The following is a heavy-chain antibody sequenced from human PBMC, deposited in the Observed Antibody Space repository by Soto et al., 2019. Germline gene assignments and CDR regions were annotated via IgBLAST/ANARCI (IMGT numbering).Heavy chain of an antibody. CDR2: MSGSSSTT. CDR3: AKNQERELPRVIDF. J-gene: IGHJ4*02. D-gene: IGHD1-7*01. Sequence: GGSLRLSCATSGLTFRNYAMSWVRQAPGGGLEWVSSMSGSSSTTYYADSVKGRFTISRDRSKNTLYLQMSSLRAEDTALYYCAKNQERELPRVIDFWGQGTLVTVSS. CDR1: GLTFRNYA. V-gene: IGHV3-23*01.